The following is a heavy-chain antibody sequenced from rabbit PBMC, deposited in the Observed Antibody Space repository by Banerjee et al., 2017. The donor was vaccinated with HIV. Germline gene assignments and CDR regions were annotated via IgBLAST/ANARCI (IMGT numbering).Heavy chain of an antibody. Sequence: QEQLEESGGDLVKPGASLTLTCTASGFSFSSSYWICWVRQAPGKGLEWIACIGAGSSGSKYYASWVNGRFTISSHNAQNTLYLQLNSLTAADTATYFCARRADNSYSGNDLWGQGTLVTVS. D-gene: IGHD8-1*01. V-gene: IGHV1S45*01. CDR2: IGAGSSGSK. CDR3: ARRADNSYSGNDL. CDR1: GFSFSSSYW. J-gene: IGHJ4*01.